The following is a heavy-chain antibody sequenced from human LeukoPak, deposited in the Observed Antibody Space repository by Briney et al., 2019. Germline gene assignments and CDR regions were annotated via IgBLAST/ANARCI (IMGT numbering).Heavy chain of an antibody. V-gene: IGHV3-30*15. Sequence: GRSLRLSSAASGFMFTGFAMHWVRQAPGKGLQWVAVISYDGKVKFYGDSVKGRFTISRDDSKNMLYLQMSSLRPEDTAVYYCARDMIRGQPDYLDYWGQGTLVTVSS. CDR3: ARDMIRGQPDYLDY. CDR1: GFMFTGFA. D-gene: IGHD3-10*01. CDR2: ISYDGKVK. J-gene: IGHJ4*02.